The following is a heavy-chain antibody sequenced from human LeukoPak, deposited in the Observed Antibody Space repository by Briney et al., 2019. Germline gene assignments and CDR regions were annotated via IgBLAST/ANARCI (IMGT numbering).Heavy chain of an antibody. D-gene: IGHD2-15*01. V-gene: IGHV1-46*01. CDR3: ARTRGYGYVDY. CDR1: GYTFTTSY. CDR2: ISSGDGTT. Sequence: GASVKVSCKASGYTFTTSYMHWVRQAPGQGLEWMGIISSGDGTTNYAQKFQDRVTMRTDTSASTVYLDLSSLRSEDTAVYYCARTRGYGYVDYWGQRTLVTVSS. J-gene: IGHJ4*02.